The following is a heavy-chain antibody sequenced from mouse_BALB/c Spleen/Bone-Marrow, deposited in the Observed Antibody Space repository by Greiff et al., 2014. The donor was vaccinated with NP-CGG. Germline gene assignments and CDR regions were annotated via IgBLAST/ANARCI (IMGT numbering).Heavy chain of an antibody. V-gene: IGHV1S56*01. CDR3: ARGDYDGACFTY. CDR1: GYIFTSYY. J-gene: IGHJ3*01. CDR2: IYPGNVNS. D-gene: IGHD2-4*01. Sequence: QVQLQQSGPDLVKPGASVRISCKASGYIFTSYYIHWVKQRPGQGLEWIGWIYPGNVNSNYNEKFKGKATLTADKSSSTAYMQLSSLTSEDSAVYFCARGDYDGACFTYWGQGTLVTVSA.